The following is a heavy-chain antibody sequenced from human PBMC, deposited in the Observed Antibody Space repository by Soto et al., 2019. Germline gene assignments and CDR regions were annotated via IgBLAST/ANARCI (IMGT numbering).Heavy chain of an antibody. D-gene: IGHD3-10*01. J-gene: IGHJ5*02. CDR1: GGSISSGGYY. CDR3: ARDHGVTPYGSGSYYRGYNWFDP. Sequence: QVQLQESGPGLVKPSQTLSLTCTVSGGSISSGGYYWSWIHQHPGKGLEWIGYIYYSGSTYYNPSLKSRVTISVDTSKNQFSLKLSSVTAADTAVYYCARDHGVTPYGSGSYYRGYNWFDPWGQGTLVTVSS. CDR2: IYYSGST. V-gene: IGHV4-31*03.